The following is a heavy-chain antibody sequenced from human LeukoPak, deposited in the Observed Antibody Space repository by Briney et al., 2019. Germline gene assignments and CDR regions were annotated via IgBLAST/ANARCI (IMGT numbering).Heavy chain of an antibody. CDR3: AKEGISSSRLFDY. D-gene: IGHD6-6*01. V-gene: IGHV3-30*02. CDR2: IRYDGSNK. Sequence: GGSLRLSCAASGFTSSSYGMHWVRQAPGKGLEWVAFIRYDGSNKYYADSVKGRFTISRDNSKNTLYLQMNSLRAEDTAVYYCAKEGISSSRLFDYWGQGTLVTVSS. J-gene: IGHJ4*02. CDR1: GFTSSSYG.